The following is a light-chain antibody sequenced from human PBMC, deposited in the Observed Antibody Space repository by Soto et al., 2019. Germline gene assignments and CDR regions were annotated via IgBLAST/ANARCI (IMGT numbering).Light chain of an antibody. CDR1: HGIGTY. CDR3: QQVESYPNT. CDR2: HAS. J-gene: IGKJ5*01. Sequence: IQLTQSPSSLSATVGYRVTLTCLASHGIGTYLAWYQQKPGKAPKVLIYHASTLQKGVPSRFSGSGSGKDFALYISTLQPGDFATYYCQQVESYPNTCRRATRMDI. V-gene: IGKV1-9*01.